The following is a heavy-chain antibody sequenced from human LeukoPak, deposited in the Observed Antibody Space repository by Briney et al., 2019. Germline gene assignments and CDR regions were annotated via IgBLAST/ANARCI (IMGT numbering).Heavy chain of an antibody. CDR2: ISAYNGNT. Sequence: ASVKVSCKASGYTFTSYGISWVRQAPGQGLEWMGWISAYNGNTNFAQKLQGRVTMTTDTSTSTAYMDLRSLRSDDTAVYYCTRDQAATNTQVRFCLDWGQGTLVTVSS. CDR1: GYTFTSYG. V-gene: IGHV1-18*01. CDR3: TRDQAATNTQVRFCLD. D-gene: IGHD3-9*01. J-gene: IGHJ4*02.